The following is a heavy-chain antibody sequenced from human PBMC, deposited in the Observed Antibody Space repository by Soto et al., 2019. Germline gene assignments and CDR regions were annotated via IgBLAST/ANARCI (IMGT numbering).Heavy chain of an antibody. V-gene: IGHV4-30-4*01. CDR2: RYYSGNT. Sequence: SETLSLTCTVSGVSITSGSYYWTWVRQSPGKGLEWIGYRYYSGNTYYNPSLNSRATISVDTSKNQFFLKLTSVTAADTAVYYCARGGYDTSGQTFIGWGPDCWGQGTLVTVSS. CDR3: ARGGYDTSGQTFIGWGPDC. D-gene: IGHD3-22*01. CDR1: GVSITSGSYY. J-gene: IGHJ4*02.